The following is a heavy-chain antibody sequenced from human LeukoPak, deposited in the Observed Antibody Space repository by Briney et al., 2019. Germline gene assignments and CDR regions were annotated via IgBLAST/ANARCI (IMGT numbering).Heavy chain of an antibody. CDR2: IYHSGST. Sequence: SETLSLTCTVSGYSISSGYYWGWIRQPPGKGLEWIGSIYHSGSTNYNPSLKSRVTISVDKSKNQFSLKLSSVTAADTAVYYCARWEPYYYDSSGYGWFDPWGQGTLVTVSS. CDR1: GYSISSGYY. CDR3: ARWEPYYYDSSGYGWFDP. D-gene: IGHD3-22*01. V-gene: IGHV4-38-2*02. J-gene: IGHJ5*02.